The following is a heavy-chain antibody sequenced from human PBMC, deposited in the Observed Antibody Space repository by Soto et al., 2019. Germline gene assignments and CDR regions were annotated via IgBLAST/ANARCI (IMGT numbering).Heavy chain of an antibody. J-gene: IGHJ1*01. CDR3: ARVPGL. V-gene: IGHV4-30-2*01. CDR2: IYHSGST. CDR1: GGSISRGGYS. D-gene: IGHD3-10*01. Sequence: SETLSLTCAVSGGSISRGGYSWSWIRQPPGKGLEWIGYIYHSGSTYYNPSLKSRVTISVDRSKNQFSLKLSSVTAADTAVYCCARVPGLWCQGILGAVS.